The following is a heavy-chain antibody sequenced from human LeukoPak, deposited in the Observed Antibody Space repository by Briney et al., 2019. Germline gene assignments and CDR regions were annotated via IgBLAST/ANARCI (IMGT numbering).Heavy chain of an antibody. Sequence: SETLSLTCSISGGSITKNGYYWGWIRQSPETGLEWIGSMHYSGSTYYNPSLNSRVTISVDTSKNQFSLKLTSVTAADTAVYYCCGSGWFAGPFGYWGQGALVTVSS. CDR1: GGSITKNGYY. D-gene: IGHD6-19*01. CDR3: CGSGWFAGPFGY. V-gene: IGHV4-39*07. J-gene: IGHJ4*02. CDR2: MHYSGST.